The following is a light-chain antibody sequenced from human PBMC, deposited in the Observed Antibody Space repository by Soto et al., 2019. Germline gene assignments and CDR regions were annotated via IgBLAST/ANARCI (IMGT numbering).Light chain of an antibody. Sequence: QSALTQPASVSGSPGQSITIFCTGTSSDVGGYNYVSWYQQHPGKAPKLMIYEVSNRPSGVSNRFSGSKSANTASLTISGLQAEDEADYFCSSYGSTSTRYVFGTGTKLTVL. J-gene: IGLJ1*01. CDR1: SSDVGGYNY. CDR2: EVS. V-gene: IGLV2-14*01. CDR3: SSYGSTSTRYV.